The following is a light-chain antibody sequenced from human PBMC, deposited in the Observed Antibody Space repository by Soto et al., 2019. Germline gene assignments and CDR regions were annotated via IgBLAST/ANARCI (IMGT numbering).Light chain of an antibody. J-gene: IGKJ5*01. V-gene: IGKV1-12*01. Sequence: DIRITQSPSSVSASVGDRVTITCRASQGISSWLAWYQQKPGKAPKLLIYGASRLQSGVPARFSGSGSGTDFTLSINSLQPEDFATYYCQQAYSFPITFGQGTRLEIK. CDR1: QGISSW. CDR2: GAS. CDR3: QQAYSFPIT.